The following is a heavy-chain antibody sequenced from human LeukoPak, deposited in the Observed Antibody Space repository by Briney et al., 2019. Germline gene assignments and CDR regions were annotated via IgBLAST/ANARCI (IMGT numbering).Heavy chain of an antibody. D-gene: IGHD5-24*01. J-gene: IGHJ4*02. V-gene: IGHV1-18*01. CDR1: GYTFTSYG. CDR3: ARGRFGSDGYHYFDY. Sequence: ASVKVSCKASGYTFTSYGISWVRLAPGQGLEWMGWISAYNGNTNYAQKLQGRVTMTTDTSTSTAYMELRSLRSDDTAVYYCARGRFGSDGYHYFDYWGQGTLVTVSS. CDR2: ISAYNGNT.